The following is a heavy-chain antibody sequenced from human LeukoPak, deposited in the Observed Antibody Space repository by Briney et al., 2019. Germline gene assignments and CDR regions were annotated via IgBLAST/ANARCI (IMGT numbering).Heavy chain of an antibody. V-gene: IGHV3-9*01. D-gene: IGHD3-3*01. CDR1: GFTFTDYA. J-gene: IGHJ4*02. CDR2: ISWNSDRI. CDR3: AKDIYRAEYDFWSGYDY. Sequence: PGGSLRLSCAASGFTFTDYAMSWVRQAPGKGLEWVSGISWNSDRIGYADSVKGRFIISRDNAKNSLYLQMNSLRAEDTALYYCAKDIYRAEYDFWSGYDYWGQGTLVTVSS.